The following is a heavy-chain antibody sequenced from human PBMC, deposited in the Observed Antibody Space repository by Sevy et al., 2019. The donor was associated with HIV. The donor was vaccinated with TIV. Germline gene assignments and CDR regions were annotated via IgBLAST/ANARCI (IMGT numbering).Heavy chain of an antibody. J-gene: IGHJ4*02. V-gene: IGHV4-34*01. D-gene: IGHD1-26*01. CDR2: IMPSGIT. CDR3: ARGQWEHPF. CDR1: GGSLSGYY. Sequence: SETLSLTCAVYGGSLSGYYWSWIRQPPGKGLEWIGEIMPSGITNYNPSLKSRVSISIDTSKNQFSLKVNSVTAADTAIYYSARGQWEHPFWGQGTQVTVSS.